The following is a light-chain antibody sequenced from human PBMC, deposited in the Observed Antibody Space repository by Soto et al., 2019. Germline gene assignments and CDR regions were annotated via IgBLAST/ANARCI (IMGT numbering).Light chain of an antibody. Sequence: DIQMTQSPSTLSASVGDRVTITCRASQSISSWLAWYQQKPGKAPKLLIYDASSLESGVPSRLSGRGSGTEFTLTISSMQPDDFATYYCQQYNSYWTFGHGTKVDIK. J-gene: IGKJ1*01. CDR3: QQYNSYWT. CDR1: QSISSW. V-gene: IGKV1-5*01. CDR2: DAS.